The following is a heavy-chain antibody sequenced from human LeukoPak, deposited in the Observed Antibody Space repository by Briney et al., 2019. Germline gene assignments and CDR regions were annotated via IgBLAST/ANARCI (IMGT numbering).Heavy chain of an antibody. Sequence: SETLSLTCSVSGGSISSSGHYWGWVRQSPEKGLDWIGSIYSNGNTYYNPSVKSRVTISVDTSKNQYSLKLTSVTAAETAVYYCARSATVTTGYFDYWGQGALVTVSS. V-gene: IGHV4-39*07. CDR2: IYSNGNT. CDR3: ARSATVTTGYFDY. J-gene: IGHJ4*02. CDR1: GGSISSSGHY. D-gene: IGHD4-17*01.